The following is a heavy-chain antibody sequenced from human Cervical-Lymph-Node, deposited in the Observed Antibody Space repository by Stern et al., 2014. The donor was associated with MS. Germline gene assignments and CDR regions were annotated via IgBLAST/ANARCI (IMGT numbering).Heavy chain of an antibody. V-gene: IGHV1-69*01. CDR3: ARDQGRNVY. J-gene: IGHJ4*02. D-gene: IGHD3-10*01. CDR2: NNTNFGTA. CDR1: GGTFSSYA. Sequence: VQLVESGAEVKKPGSSVKVSCKASGGTFSSYAISWVRQAPGQGLEWMGGNNTNFGTANYAQKFQGRVTMTADESTSTAYMELSSLRSEDTAVYYCARDQGRNVYWGQGTLVTVSS.